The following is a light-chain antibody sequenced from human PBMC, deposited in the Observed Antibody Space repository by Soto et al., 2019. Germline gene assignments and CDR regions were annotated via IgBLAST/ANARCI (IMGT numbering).Light chain of an antibody. CDR3: GAWDGSLSVVL. J-gene: IGLJ2*01. CDR1: SANIGSNY. CDR2: DSD. V-gene: IGLV1-51*01. Sequence: QSVLTQPPSVSGAPGQKVSISCSGSSANIGSNYVSWYQHLPGSAPKLVIYDSDKRPSEIPDRFSASKSGTSATLDITGLQTGDEADYYCGAWDGSLSVVLFGGGTKLTVL.